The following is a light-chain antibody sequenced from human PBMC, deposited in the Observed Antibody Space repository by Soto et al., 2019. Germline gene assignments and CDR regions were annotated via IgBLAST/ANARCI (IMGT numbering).Light chain of an antibody. CDR3: QQLNSYPRT. CDR2: AAS. CDR1: QGISSY. V-gene: IGKV1-9*01. J-gene: IGKJ1*01. Sequence: DLHLPHSLFSLTATRVERHTIMFRPSQGISSYLAWYQQKPGKAPKLLIYAASTLQSGVPSRFSGSGSGTEFNLTISSLQPEDFETYYCQQLNSYPRTFGEGTKV.